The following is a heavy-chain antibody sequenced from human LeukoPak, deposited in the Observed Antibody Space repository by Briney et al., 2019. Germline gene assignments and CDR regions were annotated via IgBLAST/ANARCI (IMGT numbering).Heavy chain of an antibody. V-gene: IGHV3-74*01. CDR3: SRGFWGWEVDY. D-gene: IGHD3-16*01. CDR2: INSDGSTT. Sequence: GGSLRLSCAASGFTFSSYWMHWVRQAPGKGLVWVSRINSDGSTTDYADSVKGRFTISRDNAKNTLYLQMNSLRAEDTAVYYCSRGFWGWEVDYWGQGTLVTVSS. J-gene: IGHJ4*02. CDR1: GFTFSSYW.